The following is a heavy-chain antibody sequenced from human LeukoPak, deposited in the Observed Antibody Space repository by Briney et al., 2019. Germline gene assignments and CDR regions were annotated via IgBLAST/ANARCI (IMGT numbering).Heavy chain of an antibody. V-gene: IGHV3-30-3*01. CDR3: VRDQRGGSSGYYDS. D-gene: IGHD3-22*01. Sequence: GRSLRLSCAASGFTFSSYAMHWVRQAPGKGLEWVAVISYDGSNKYYADSVKGRFTISRDNSKNTLYLQMNSLRAEDTAVYYCVRDQRGGSSGYYDSWGQGTLVTVSS. CDR2: ISYDGSNK. CDR1: GFTFSSYA. J-gene: IGHJ4*02.